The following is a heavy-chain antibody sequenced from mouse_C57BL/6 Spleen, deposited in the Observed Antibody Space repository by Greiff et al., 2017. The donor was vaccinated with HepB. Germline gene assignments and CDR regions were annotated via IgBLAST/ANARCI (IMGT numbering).Heavy chain of an antibody. CDR3: ATYYDYAYYAMDY. V-gene: IGHV5-17*01. J-gene: IGHJ4*01. Sequence: EVKLVESGGGLVKPGGSLKLSCAASGFTFSDYGMHWVRQAPEKGLEWVAYISSGSSTIYYADTVKGRFTISRDNAKNTLFLQMTSLRSEDTAMYYCATYYDYAYYAMDYWGQGTSVTVSS. D-gene: IGHD2-4*01. CDR1: GFTFSDYG. CDR2: ISSGSSTI.